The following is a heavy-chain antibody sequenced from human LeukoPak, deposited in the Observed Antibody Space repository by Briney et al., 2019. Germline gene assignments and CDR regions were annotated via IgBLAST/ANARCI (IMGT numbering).Heavy chain of an antibody. D-gene: IGHD5-18*01. CDR2: IRYDGSNK. CDR1: GFTFSSYG. CDR3: AKEDVDTAMTYTLYYYYYMDV. Sequence: SGGSLRLSCAASGFTFSSYGMHWVRQAPGKGLEWVVFIRYDGSNKYYADSVKGRFTISRDNSKNTLYLQMNSLRAEDTAVYYCAKEDVDTAMTYTLYYYYYMDVWGKGTTVTVSS. V-gene: IGHV3-30*02. J-gene: IGHJ6*03.